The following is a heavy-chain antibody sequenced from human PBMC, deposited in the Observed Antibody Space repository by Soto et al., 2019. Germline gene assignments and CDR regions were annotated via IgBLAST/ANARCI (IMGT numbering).Heavy chain of an antibody. CDR3: ARKGRHYYGSGSSPDDY. D-gene: IGHD3-10*01. CDR2: ISSSSSYI. Sequence: EVQLVESGGGLVKPGGSLRLSCAASGFTFSSYSMNWVRQAPGKGLEWVSSISSSSSYIYYADSVKGRFTISRDNAKNSLYLQMNSLRAEDTAVYYCARKGRHYYGSGSSPDDYWGQGTLVTVSS. J-gene: IGHJ4*02. CDR1: GFTFSSYS. V-gene: IGHV3-21*01.